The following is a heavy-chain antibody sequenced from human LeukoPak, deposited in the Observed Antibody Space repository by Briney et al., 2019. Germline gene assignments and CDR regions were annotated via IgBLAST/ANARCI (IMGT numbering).Heavy chain of an antibody. Sequence: GGSLRLSCAASGFTFSSYAMSWVRQAPGKGLEGVSAISSGGGSTYYADSVKGRFTISRDTSKNTLYMQMNSLRAEDTAVYYCAKVPGILGNNRFDPWGQGTLVTVSS. CDR2: ISSGGGST. CDR1: GFTFSSYA. J-gene: IGHJ5*02. V-gene: IGHV3-23*01. CDR3: AKVPGILGNNRFDP. D-gene: IGHD3-10*01.